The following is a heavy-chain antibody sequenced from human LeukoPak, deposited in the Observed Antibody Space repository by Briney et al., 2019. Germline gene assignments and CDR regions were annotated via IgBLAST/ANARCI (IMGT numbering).Heavy chain of an antibody. CDR1: GFNFRCYG. CDR2: SGGHTGGGT. D-gene: IGHD4/OR15-4a*01. CDR3: TRDDPYGASEY. J-gene: IGHJ4*02. Sequence: GGSLRLSCAGAGFNFRCYGLSWVRQAPGRGLEWVANSGGHTGGGTNYASSVRGRFTLSRDNSKKTVYLQMNSLTAEDTAIYYCTRDDPYGASEYWGQGTLVTVSP. V-gene: IGHV3-23*01.